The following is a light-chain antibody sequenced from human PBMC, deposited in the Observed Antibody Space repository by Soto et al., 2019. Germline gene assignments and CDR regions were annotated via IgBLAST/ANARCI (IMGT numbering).Light chain of an antibody. CDR3: QKYNSAPLT. V-gene: IGKV1-27*01. Sequence: EIKVIQAPCSLSASAGARVRVTCRAGQGISHDLAWYQQKPGKDPKLLLSAASTLQSWVPSRFSGSGSGTDFTLTISSLQPEDVATYYCQKYNSAPLTFGGATKVDI. CDR2: AAS. CDR1: QGISHD. J-gene: IGKJ4*01.